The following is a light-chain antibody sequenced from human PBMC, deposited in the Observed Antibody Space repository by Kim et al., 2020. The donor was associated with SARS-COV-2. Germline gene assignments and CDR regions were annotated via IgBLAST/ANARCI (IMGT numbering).Light chain of an antibody. J-gene: IGLJ2*01. CDR2: YDS. CDR1: NHGGKP. Sequence: APGKTARITCGGGNHGGKPVHWYQQKPGQAPTLVIYYDSDRPSGIPERFSGSNSGNTATLTISRVEAGDEADYYCQVYDSSSDHVVFGGGTQLTVL. CDR3: QVYDSSSDHVV. V-gene: IGLV3-21*01.